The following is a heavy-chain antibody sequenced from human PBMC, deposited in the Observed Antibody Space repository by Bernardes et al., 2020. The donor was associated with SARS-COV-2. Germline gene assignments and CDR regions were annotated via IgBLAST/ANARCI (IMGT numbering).Heavy chain of an antibody. Sequence: TLSLTCAVSGVSITDYYWSWIRQSPVEGLEWIGEVNESGSTAYNPSLESRVTISVDTSKNLFSLKVTPVTAADTAVYYCARGGSPRWGSTSCYSCDSGYWFHPWGQGTLVTVSS. J-gene: IGHJ5*02. V-gene: IGHV4-34*01. CDR1: GVSITDYY. CDR2: VNESGST. D-gene: IGHD2-2*01. CDR3: ARGGSPRWGSTSCYSCDSGYWFHP.